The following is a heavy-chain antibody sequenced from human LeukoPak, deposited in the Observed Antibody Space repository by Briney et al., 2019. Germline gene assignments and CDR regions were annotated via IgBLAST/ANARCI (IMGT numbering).Heavy chain of an antibody. CDR1: GYSISSGYY. Sequence: SETLSLTCTVSGYSISSGYYWGWIRQPPGKGLEWIGSIYHSGSTYYNPSLKSRVTISVDTSKNQFSLKLSSVTAADTAVYYCARAGYGDYSLDYWGQGTLVTVSS. J-gene: IGHJ4*02. CDR2: IYHSGST. CDR3: ARAGYGDYSLDY. V-gene: IGHV4-38-2*02. D-gene: IGHD4-17*01.